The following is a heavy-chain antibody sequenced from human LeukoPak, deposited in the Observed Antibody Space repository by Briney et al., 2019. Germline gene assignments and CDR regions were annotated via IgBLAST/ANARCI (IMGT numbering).Heavy chain of an antibody. V-gene: IGHV3-9*01. CDR3: AKDGERRYSYGSSWYFDL. CDR2: ISWNSGSI. D-gene: IGHD5-18*01. CDR1: GFTFDDYV. Sequence: PGGSLRLSCAASGFTFDDYVMHWVRQAPGKGLEWVSGISWNSGSIGYADSVKGRFTISRDNAKNSLYLQMNSLRAEDTALYYCAKDGERRYSYGSSWYFDLWGRGTLVTVSS. J-gene: IGHJ2*01.